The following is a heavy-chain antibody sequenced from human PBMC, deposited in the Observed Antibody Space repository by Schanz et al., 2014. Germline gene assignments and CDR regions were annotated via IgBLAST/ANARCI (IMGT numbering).Heavy chain of an antibody. CDR1: GYNITSND. V-gene: IGHV1-8*01. CDR3: ARLGTRMAVAGSVIDSYYYYMDV. CDR2: MNPNSGNT. J-gene: IGHJ6*03. D-gene: IGHD6-19*01. Sequence: QVHLVQSGAEVKKPGASVKVSCKASGYNITSNDVTWVRQATGQGLEWMGWMNPNSGNTGYAQKFQGRVTMTRNTSISTAYMELSSLRSEDTAVYYCARLGTRMAVAGSVIDSYYYYMDVWGGGTTVTVSS.